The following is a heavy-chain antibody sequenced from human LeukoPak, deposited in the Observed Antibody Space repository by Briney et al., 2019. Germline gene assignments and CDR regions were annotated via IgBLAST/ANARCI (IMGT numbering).Heavy chain of an antibody. Sequence: ASVKVSCKASGYTFTGYYMHWVRQAPAQGLEWMGCINPNSGGTNYSHKFQGRGTMTMDTSISTAYMELSRLRSDDTAVYYCARFNRRIAVAQGPWGQGTLVTVSS. J-gene: IGHJ5*02. CDR3: ARFNRRIAVAQGP. CDR2: INPNSGGT. D-gene: IGHD6-19*01. CDR1: GYTFTGYY. V-gene: IGHV1-2*02.